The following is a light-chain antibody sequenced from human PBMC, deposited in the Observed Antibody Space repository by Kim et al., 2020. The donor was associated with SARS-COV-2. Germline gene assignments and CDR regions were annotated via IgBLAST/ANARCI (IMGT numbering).Light chain of an antibody. J-gene: IGLJ2*01. CDR1: KLGDKY. CDR2: QDS. V-gene: IGLV3-1*01. CDR3: QAWDSSTHRV. Sequence: VSPGQTASITCSGDKLGDKYACWYQQKPGQSPVLVIYQDSKRPSGIPERFSGSNSGNTATLTISGTQAIDEADYYCQAWDSSTHRVFGGGTQLTVL.